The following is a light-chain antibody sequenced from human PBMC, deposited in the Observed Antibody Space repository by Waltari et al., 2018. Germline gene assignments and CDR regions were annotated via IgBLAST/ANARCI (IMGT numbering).Light chain of an antibody. V-gene: IGKV3-20*01. CDR1: QSISKY. Sequence: EIVLTQSPGTLSLSPGERATLSCRASQSISKYLAWYHKKPGQAPRLLIYHASRRAAGIPDRFSGSGSGTDFSLSISRLEPEDFAVYYCQHYESLPVTFGQGTKVEIK. CDR2: HAS. CDR3: QHYESLPVT. J-gene: IGKJ1*01.